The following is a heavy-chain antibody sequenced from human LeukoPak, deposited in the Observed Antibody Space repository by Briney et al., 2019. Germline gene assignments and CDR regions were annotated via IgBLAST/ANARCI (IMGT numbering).Heavy chain of an antibody. Sequence: GGSLRLSCAASGVTFITYGMHWVRQAPGKGLEWVAVIWYDGSNEYYADSAKGRFTISRDNSKNTLYLQMNSLRAEDTAVYYCARDRRRDGYNVDAFDIWGQGTMVTVSP. CDR1: GVTFITYG. V-gene: IGHV3-33*01. CDR3: ARDRRRDGYNVDAFDI. CDR2: IWYDGSNE. D-gene: IGHD5-24*01. J-gene: IGHJ3*02.